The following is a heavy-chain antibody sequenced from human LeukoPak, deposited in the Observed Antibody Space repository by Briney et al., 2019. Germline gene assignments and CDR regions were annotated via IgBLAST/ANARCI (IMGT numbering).Heavy chain of an antibody. CDR2: IWYDGSNK. CDR1: GFTFSSYG. J-gene: IGHJ3*02. D-gene: IGHD1-26*01. Sequence: PGRSLRLSCAASGFTFSSYGMHWVRQAPGKGLEWVAVIWYDGSNKYYADSVKGRFTISRDNSKNTLYLQMNSLRAEDTAVYYCARVGWELLGAFDIWGQGTMVTVSS. CDR3: ARVGWELLGAFDI. V-gene: IGHV3-33*01.